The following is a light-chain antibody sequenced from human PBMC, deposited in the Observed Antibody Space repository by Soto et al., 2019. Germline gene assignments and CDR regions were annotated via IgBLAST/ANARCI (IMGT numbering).Light chain of an antibody. V-gene: IGLV1-40*01. CDR1: SSNIGAGYD. Sequence: QSVLTQPPSVSGAPGQRGTISYTGSSSNIGAGYDVHWYQQLPGTAPKLLIYGNSNRPSGVPDRFSGSKSGTSASLAITGLQAEDEADYYCQSYDSSLSGAVFGGGTQLTVL. CDR3: QSYDSSLSGAV. J-gene: IGLJ7*01. CDR2: GNS.